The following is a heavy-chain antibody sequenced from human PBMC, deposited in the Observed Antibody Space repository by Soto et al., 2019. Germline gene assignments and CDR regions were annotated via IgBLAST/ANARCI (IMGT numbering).Heavy chain of an antibody. Sequence: GGSLRLSCAASGFTVSSKYMSWVRQAPGKGLEWVSLIQSGGPTYYADSVKGRFTISRDTSENTLHLQMDSLRAEDTAVYYCARDDVLCDGGRCYGVTLDVWGKGTTVTV. CDR2: IQSGGPT. D-gene: IGHD2-15*01. CDR3: ARDDVLCDGGRCYGVTLDV. J-gene: IGHJ6*03. V-gene: IGHV3-66*01. CDR1: GFTVSSKY.